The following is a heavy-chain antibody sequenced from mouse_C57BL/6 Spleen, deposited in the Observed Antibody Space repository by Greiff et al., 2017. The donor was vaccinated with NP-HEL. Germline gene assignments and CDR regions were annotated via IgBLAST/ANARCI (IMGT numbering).Heavy chain of an antibody. Sequence: VQLKESVAELVRPGASVKLSCTASGFNIKNTYMHWVKQRPEQGLEWIGRIDPANGNTKYAPKFQGKATITADTSSNPAYLQLSSLTAEDSAIYYGGRSGTGTVIYYAMDYWGKGTSVTVAS. CDR1: GFNIKNTY. CDR3: GRSGTGTVIYYAMDY. V-gene: IGHV14-3*01. CDR2: IDPANGNT. J-gene: IGHJ4*01. D-gene: IGHD4-1*01.